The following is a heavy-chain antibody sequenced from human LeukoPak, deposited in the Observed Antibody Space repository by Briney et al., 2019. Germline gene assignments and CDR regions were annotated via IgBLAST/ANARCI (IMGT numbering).Heavy chain of an antibody. V-gene: IGHV3-53*01. CDR1: GFTVSSNY. CDR2: IYSGGST. Sequence: GGSLRLSCAASGFTVSSNYMSWVRQAPGKGLEWGPVIYSGGSTYYADSVKGRFTISRDNSKNTLYLQMNSLRAEDTAVYYCARDHSGSYFWYFDLWGRGTLVTVSS. CDR3: ARDHSGSYFWYFDL. D-gene: IGHD1-26*01. J-gene: IGHJ2*01.